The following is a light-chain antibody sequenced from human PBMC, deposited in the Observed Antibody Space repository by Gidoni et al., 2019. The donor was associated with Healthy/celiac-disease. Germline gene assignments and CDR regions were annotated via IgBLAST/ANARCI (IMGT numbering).Light chain of an antibody. J-gene: IGKJ4*01. CDR3: QQSYSTPRT. V-gene: IGKV1-39*01. CDR1: QSISSY. CDR2: SAS. Sequence: IQLTDPPTSLSASVGDIVTITCRASQSISSYLNWYQQKPGKAPKLLIYSASSLQSGVPSRFSCSGSGTDFTLTISSLQPKDFSTYYCQQSYSTPRTFGGGTKVEIK.